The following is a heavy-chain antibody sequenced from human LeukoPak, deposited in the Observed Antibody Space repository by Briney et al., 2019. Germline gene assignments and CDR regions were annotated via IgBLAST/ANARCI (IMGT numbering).Heavy chain of an antibody. J-gene: IGHJ6*03. V-gene: IGHV4-61*02. CDR3: ASTKPGYSSGWPRNYYYFYMDV. Sequence: SQTLSLTCTVSGGSISSGSYYWSWFRQPAGKGLEWIGRIYTSGCTNYNPSLKSRVTISVDTSKNQFSLKLSSVTAADTAVYYCASTKPGYSSGWPRNYYYFYMDVLGKGATVTVSS. CDR2: IYTSGCT. CDR1: GGSISSGSYY. D-gene: IGHD6-19*01.